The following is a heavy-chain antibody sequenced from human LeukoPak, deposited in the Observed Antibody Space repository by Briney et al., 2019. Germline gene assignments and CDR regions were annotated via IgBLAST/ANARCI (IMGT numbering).Heavy chain of an antibody. D-gene: IGHD3-22*01. CDR3: ARAHSSYDY. J-gene: IGHJ4*02. Sequence: PGGSLRLSCEASGVTFSYYWMSWVRQAPGKGREWVASIKQDGSEKYYVDSVKGRFTISRDNAKNSLYLQMNSLRAEDTAVYYCARAHSSYDYWGQGTLVTVSS. CDR2: IKQDGSEK. V-gene: IGHV3-7*01. CDR1: GVTFSYYW.